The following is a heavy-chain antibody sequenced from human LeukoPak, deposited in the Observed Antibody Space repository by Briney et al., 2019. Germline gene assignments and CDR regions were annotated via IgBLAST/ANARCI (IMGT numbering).Heavy chain of an antibody. CDR2: ITSSRTI. Sequence: PGGSLRLSCAASGFTFSSYSMNWVRQAPGKGLEWVSYITSSRTIYYADSVKGRFTISRDNAKNSLYLQMNSLRDEDTAVYYCARTHCGGDCYPNFYYWGQGTLVTVSS. J-gene: IGHJ4*02. D-gene: IGHD2-21*02. CDR1: GFTFSSYS. V-gene: IGHV3-48*02. CDR3: ARTHCGGDCYPNFYY.